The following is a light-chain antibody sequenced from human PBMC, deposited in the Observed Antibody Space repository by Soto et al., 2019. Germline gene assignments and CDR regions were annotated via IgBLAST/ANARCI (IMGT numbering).Light chain of an antibody. Sequence: AVRMTQSPSSFSASTGDRVTITCRASQGISSYLAWYQQKPGKAPKLLIYAASTLQSGVPSRFSGSGSGTDFTLTIGCLQSEDFATYYCQQYYSYPFPFGPGTKVDIK. V-gene: IGKV1-8*01. J-gene: IGKJ3*01. CDR3: QQYYSYPFP. CDR1: QGISSY. CDR2: AAS.